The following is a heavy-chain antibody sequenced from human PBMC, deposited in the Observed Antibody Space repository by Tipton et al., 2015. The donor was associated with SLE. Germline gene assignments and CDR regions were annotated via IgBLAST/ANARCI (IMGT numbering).Heavy chain of an antibody. CDR1: GGSISSGSYY. V-gene: IGHV4-61*02. J-gene: IGHJ4*02. D-gene: IGHD3-22*01. CDR3: ARAPRYYYDSSYFDY. Sequence: LSLTCTVSGGSISSGSYYWSWIRQPAGKGLEWIGRIYTSGSTNYNPSLKSRVTISVDTSKNQFSLKLSSVTAADTAVYYCARAPRYYYDSSYFDYWGQGTLVTVSS. CDR2: IYTSGST.